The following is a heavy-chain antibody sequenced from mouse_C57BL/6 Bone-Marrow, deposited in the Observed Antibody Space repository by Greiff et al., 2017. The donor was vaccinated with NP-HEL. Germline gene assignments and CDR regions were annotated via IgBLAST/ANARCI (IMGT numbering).Heavy chain of an antibody. CDR1: GYTFTSYW. CDR2: IDPSDSYT. CDR3: VVYYYGSSYVDDY. V-gene: IGHV1-59*01. D-gene: IGHD1-1*01. Sequence: VKLQQPGAELVRPGTSVKLSCKASGYTFTSYWMHWVKQRPGQGLEWIGVIDPSDSYTNYNQKFKGKATLTVDTSSSTAYMQLSSLTSEDSAVYYCVVYYYGSSYVDDYWGQGTTLTVSS. J-gene: IGHJ2*01.